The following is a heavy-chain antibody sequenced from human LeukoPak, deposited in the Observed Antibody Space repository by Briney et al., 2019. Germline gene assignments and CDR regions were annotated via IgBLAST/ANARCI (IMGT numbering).Heavy chain of an antibody. CDR3: ARHSRPAYSGYENAFDI. Sequence: SETLSLTCTVSGDSISNSSYYWDWIRQPPGKGLEWIGNVYYSTNTYYNPSLKSRVTISVDTSKNQFSLKLRSVTAADTAIYYCARHSRPAYSGYENAFDIWGQGTVVTVSS. CDR2: VYYSTNT. J-gene: IGHJ3*02. D-gene: IGHD5-12*01. CDR1: GDSISNSSYY. V-gene: IGHV4-39*01.